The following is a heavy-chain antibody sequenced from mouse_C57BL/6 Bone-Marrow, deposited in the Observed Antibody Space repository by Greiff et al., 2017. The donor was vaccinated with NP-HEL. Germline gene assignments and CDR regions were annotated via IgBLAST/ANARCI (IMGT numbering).Heavy chain of an antibody. CDR2: IYPRSGNT. J-gene: IGHJ1*03. CDR1: GYTFTSYG. D-gene: IGHD1-1*01. Sequence: VQLQESGAELARPGASVKLSCKASGYTFTSYGISWVKQRTGQGLEWIGEIYPRSGNTYYNEKFKGKATLTADKSSSTAYMELRSLTSEDSAVYFCADGYYGSSPYWYFDVWGTGTTVTVSS. CDR3: ADGYYGSSPYWYFDV. V-gene: IGHV1-81*01.